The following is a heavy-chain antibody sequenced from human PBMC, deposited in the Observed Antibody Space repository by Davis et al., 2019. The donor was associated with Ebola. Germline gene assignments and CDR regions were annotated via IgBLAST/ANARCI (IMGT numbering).Heavy chain of an antibody. CDR1: GFTFSSYG. CDR2: ISYDGSNK. V-gene: IGHV3-30*03. Sequence: GESLKISCAASGFTFSSYGVHWVRQAPGKGLEWVAVISYDGSNKYYADSVKGRFTISRDNSKNTLYVQMNSLRAEDTAVYYCARIYYYYYGMDVWGQGTTVTVSS. CDR3: ARIYYYYYGMDV. J-gene: IGHJ6*02.